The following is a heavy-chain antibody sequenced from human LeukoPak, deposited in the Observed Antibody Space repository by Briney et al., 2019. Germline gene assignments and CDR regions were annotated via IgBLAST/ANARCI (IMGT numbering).Heavy chain of an antibody. V-gene: IGHV3-7*01. CDR3: ARDLKRRVYYDSSGSDDAFDI. CDR2: IKQDGSEK. Sequence: GGSLRLSCAASGFTFSSYWMSWVRQAPGKGLEWVANIKQDGSEKYYVDSVKGRFTISRDNAKNSLYLQMNSLRAEDTAVYYCARDLKRRVYYDSSGSDDAFDIWGQGTMVTVSS. J-gene: IGHJ3*02. CDR1: GFTFSSYW. D-gene: IGHD3-22*01.